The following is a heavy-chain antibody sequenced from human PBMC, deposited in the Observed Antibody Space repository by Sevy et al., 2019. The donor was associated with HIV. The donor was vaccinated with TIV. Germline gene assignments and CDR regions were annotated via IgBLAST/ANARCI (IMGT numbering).Heavy chain of an antibody. J-gene: IGHJ6*02. V-gene: IGHV3-21*01. CDR1: GFTFSSYS. CDR3: ARDQLLWFRELSGENGMDV. Sequence: GGSLRLSCAASGFTFSSYSMNWVRQAPGKGLEWVSSISSSSSYIDYADSMKGRFTISRDNAKNTLYLQMNSLRAEDTAVDYCARDQLLWFRELSGENGMDVWGQGTTVTVSS. D-gene: IGHD3-10*01. CDR2: ISSSSSYI.